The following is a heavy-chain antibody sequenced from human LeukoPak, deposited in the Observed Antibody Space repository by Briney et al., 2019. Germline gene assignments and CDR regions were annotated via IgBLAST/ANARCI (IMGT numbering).Heavy chain of an antibody. CDR3: ATVLTYYYDSSGYT. CDR2: FDPEDGET. Sequence: ASVKVSCKVSGYTLTELSMHWVRQAPGKGLEWMGGFDPEDGETIYAQKFQGRVTMTEDTSTDTAYMELSSLRSEDTAVYYCATVLTYYYDSSGYTWGQGTLVTVSS. CDR1: GYTLTELS. J-gene: IGHJ5*02. V-gene: IGHV1-24*01. D-gene: IGHD3-22*01.